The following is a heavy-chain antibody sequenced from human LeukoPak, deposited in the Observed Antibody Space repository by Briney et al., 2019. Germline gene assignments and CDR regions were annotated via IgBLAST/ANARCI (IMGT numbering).Heavy chain of an antibody. CDR1: GGTFSSYA. D-gene: IGHD2-2*01. CDR3: ARDGIVPAAVDY. CDR2: ISAYNGNT. J-gene: IGHJ4*02. Sequence: ASVKVSCKASGGTFSSYAISWVRQAPGQGLEWMGWISAYNGNTNYAQKLRGRVTMTTDTSTSTAYMELRSLRSDDTAVYYCARDGIVPAAVDYWGQGTLVTVSS. V-gene: IGHV1-18*01.